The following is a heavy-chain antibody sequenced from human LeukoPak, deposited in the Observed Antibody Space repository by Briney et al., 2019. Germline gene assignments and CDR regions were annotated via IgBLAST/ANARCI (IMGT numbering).Heavy chain of an antibody. V-gene: IGHV4-59*01. CDR3: ARFGVNYDMDV. J-gene: IGHJ6*02. Sequence: SETLSLTCTVSGGSISGYYWTWIRQPPGKGLEWIGQIHYSGRADYNPSLKSRISLSADTSKNQISLKLSSVTAAVTAVYYCARFGVNYDMDVWGQGTTVTV. D-gene: IGHD3-16*01. CDR2: IHYSGRA. CDR1: GGSISGYY.